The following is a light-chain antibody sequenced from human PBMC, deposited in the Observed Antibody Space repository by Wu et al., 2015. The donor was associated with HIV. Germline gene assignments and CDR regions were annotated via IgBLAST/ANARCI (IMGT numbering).Light chain of an antibody. Sequence: EIVLTQSPGSLSLSPGERATLSCRASQSVTSSYVTWYQQKPGQAPRVVIYGASTRATGIPARFSGSGSGSEFTLTISNMQSEDFAVYYCQQYNSWLSGPTFGLGDQVGDPT. CDR1: QSVTSS. CDR3: QQYNSWLSGPT. J-gene: IGKJ2*01. V-gene: IGKV3-15*01. CDR2: GAS.